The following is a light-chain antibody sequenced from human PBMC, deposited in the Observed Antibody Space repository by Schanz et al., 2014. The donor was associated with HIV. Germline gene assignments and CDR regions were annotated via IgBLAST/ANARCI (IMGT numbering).Light chain of an antibody. J-gene: IGLJ1*01. CDR3: CSYAGSYTSLYV. Sequence: QSVLTQPRSVSGSPGQSVSISCTGTSSDVGAYNYVSWYQQHPGKAPKLMIYDINKRPSGVPDCFSGSKSGNTASLTISGLQAEDEADYYCCSYAGSYTSLYVFGTGTKLTVL. CDR1: SSDVGAYNY. V-gene: IGLV2-11*01. CDR2: DIN.